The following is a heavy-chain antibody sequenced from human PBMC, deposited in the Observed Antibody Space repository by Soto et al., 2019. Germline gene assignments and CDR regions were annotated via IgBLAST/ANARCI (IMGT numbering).Heavy chain of an antibody. V-gene: IGHV3-21*01. Sequence: GGSLRLSCAASGFTFSSYSMNWVRQAPGKGLEWVSSISSSSSYIYYADSVKGRFTISRDNAKNSLYLQMNSLRAEDTAVYYCARDQSGYAILTGYSYYYYGMDGWGQGTTVTACS. D-gene: IGHD3-9*01. J-gene: IGHJ6*01. CDR2: ISSSSSYI. CDR3: ARDQSGYAILTGYSYYYYGMDG. CDR1: GFTFSSYS.